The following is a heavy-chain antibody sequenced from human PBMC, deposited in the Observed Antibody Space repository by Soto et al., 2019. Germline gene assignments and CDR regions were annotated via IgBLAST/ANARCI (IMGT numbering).Heavy chain of an antibody. Sequence: GGSLRLSCAASGFTFDDYAMHWVRQAPGKGLEWVSGISWNSGSIGYADSVKGRFTISRDNAKNSLYLQMNSLRAEDTALYYCAKDILRTGTVANPGVWGKGTTVTVSS. CDR1: GFTFDDYA. D-gene: IGHD1-7*01. J-gene: IGHJ6*04. CDR3: AKDILRTGTVANPGV. V-gene: IGHV3-9*01. CDR2: ISWNSGSI.